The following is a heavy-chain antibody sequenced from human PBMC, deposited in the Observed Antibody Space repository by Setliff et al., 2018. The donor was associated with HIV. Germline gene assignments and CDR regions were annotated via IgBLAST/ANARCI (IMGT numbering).Heavy chain of an antibody. D-gene: IGHD3-10*02. V-gene: IGHV3-23*01. CDR2: ISSTSATI. CDR3: VKVSRGTVVRGVILVGYFDY. CDR1: GFTFSSHV. J-gene: IGHJ4*02. Sequence: GGSLRLSCATSGFTFSSHVMGWVRQAPGKGLEWVAYISSTSATIFYADSVKGRFTISRDNSKNTLYLQMSSLRVEDTAVYYCVKVSRGTVVRGVILVGYFDYWGQGTLVTVSS.